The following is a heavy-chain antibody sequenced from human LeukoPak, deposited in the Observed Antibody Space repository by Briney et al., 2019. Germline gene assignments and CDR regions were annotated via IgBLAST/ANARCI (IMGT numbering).Heavy chain of an antibody. CDR2: IKTDGSST. CDR3: AKVRGTYSSGYFFDY. D-gene: IGHD6-19*01. Sequence: GGSVRLSCVGSGFTFSNSWMHWVRQAPGKGLMWVSAIKTDGSSTSYVDSVKGRFTISRDNAKKSLDLQMNSLRAEDTAFYYCAKVRGTYSSGYFFDYWGQGTLVTVSS. J-gene: IGHJ4*02. V-gene: IGHV3-74*01. CDR1: GFTFSNSW.